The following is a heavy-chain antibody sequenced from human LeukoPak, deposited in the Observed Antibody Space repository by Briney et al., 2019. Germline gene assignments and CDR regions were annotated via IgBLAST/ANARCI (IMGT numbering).Heavy chain of an antibody. V-gene: IGHV4-59*01. D-gene: IGHD5-24*01. J-gene: IGHJ4*02. Sequence: SETLSLTCTVSSGSIRGYSWSWIRQPPGKGLEWIGHISDSGITNYDPSLRNRITLSIDTSNNQFSLNLSYVTAADTAVYYCARGVEMAAILVLHYFDYWGQGTLVTVSS. CDR3: ARGVEMAAILVLHYFDY. CDR1: SGSIRGYS. CDR2: ISDSGIT.